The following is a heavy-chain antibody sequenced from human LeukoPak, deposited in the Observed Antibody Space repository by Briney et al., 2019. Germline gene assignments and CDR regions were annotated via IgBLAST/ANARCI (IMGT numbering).Heavy chain of an antibody. CDR3: AKDGALYYYYYYMDV. CDR2: ISGSGGST. J-gene: IGHJ6*03. D-gene: IGHD3-16*01. CDR1: GFTFSSYA. V-gene: IGHV3-23*01. Sequence: GGSLTLSCAASGFTFSSYAMSWVSQAPGKGLEWVSAISGSGGSTYYADSVKGRFTISRDNSKNTLYLQMNSLRAEDTAVYYCAKDGALYYYYYYMDVWGKGTTVTVSS.